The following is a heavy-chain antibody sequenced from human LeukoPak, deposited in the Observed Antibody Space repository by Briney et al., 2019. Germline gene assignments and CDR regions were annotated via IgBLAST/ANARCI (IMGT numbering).Heavy chain of an antibody. V-gene: IGHV4-4*07. D-gene: IGHD2-2*01. CDR3: ARSPGLYCSSTSCPPYYYYYMDV. CDR2: IYTSGST. CDR1: GGSISSYY. J-gene: IGHJ6*03. Sequence: SETLSLTCTVSGGSISSYYRSWIRQPAGKGLEWIGRIYTSGSTNYNPSLKSRVTMSVDTSKNQFSLKLSSVTAADTAVYYCARSPGLYCSSTSCPPYYYYYMDVWGKGTTVTVSS.